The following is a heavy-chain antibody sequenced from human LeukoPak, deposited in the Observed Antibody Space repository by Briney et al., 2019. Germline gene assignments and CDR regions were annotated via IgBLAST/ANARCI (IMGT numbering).Heavy chain of an antibody. V-gene: IGHV3-23*01. D-gene: IGHD2-21*02. CDR1: GFTFSSYA. CDR2: ISASGSGT. CDR3: ATVTRRS. J-gene: IGHJ5*02. Sequence: GGSLRLSCAASGFTFSSYAMSWVRQAPGKGLEWVSGISASGSGTYYADSVKGRFTISRDNSKNTLYLQMNSLRAEDTAVYYCATVTRRSWGQGTLVTVSS.